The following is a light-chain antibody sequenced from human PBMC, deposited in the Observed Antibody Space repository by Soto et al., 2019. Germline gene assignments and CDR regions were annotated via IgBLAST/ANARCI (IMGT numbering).Light chain of an antibody. J-gene: IGKJ5*01. CDR3: QQYGSSPT. Sequence: EIVLTQSPGTLSLSPGERATLSCRASQSVNNNYLAWYQQKPGQAPRRLIYGASSRATGIPERFSGSGSGTDLALTISRLEPEDFAVYYCQQYGSSPTFCEGTRLEI. V-gene: IGKV3-20*01. CDR1: QSVNNNY. CDR2: GAS.